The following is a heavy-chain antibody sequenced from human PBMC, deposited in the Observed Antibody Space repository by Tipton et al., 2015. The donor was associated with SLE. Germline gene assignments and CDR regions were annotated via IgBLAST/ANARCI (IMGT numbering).Heavy chain of an antibody. CDR3: ACIDPESGSSSGYFDD. J-gene: IGHJ4*02. Sequence: TLSLTCGVSGYSISSGFYWAWLRQPPGKGLEWIGTIFHSGATYHNPSLKGRVTMSVDTSKNQFSLSVNSVTAADTAVYYCACIDPESGSSSGYFDDWGLGTLVTVSS. CDR2: IFHSGAT. CDR1: GYSISSGFY. D-gene: IGHD2-15*01. V-gene: IGHV4-38-2*01.